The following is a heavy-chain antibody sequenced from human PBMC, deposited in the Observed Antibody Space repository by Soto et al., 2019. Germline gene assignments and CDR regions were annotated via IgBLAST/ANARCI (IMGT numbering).Heavy chain of an antibody. Sequence: GESLKISCKASGYTFSSYWNVWVRQVPGKGLEWMGIIYPGDSETRYNPPFQGHVTISADKSVSTAYLQWSSLQASDTAIYYCARHRRDTAFNVWGQGTTVTVSS. V-gene: IGHV5-51*01. CDR3: ARHRRDTAFNV. J-gene: IGHJ6*02. CDR2: IYPGDSET. CDR1: GYTFSSYW. D-gene: IGHD5-18*01.